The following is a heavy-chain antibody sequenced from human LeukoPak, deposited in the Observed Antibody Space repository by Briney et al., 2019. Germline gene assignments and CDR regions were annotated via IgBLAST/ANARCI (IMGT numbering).Heavy chain of an antibody. CDR2: ISSSSSYI. D-gene: IGHD4-17*01. CDR3: ARDGHGVPLDY. V-gene: IGHV3-21*01. CDR1: GFTFSSYS. Sequence: PGGSLRLSCAASGFTFSSYSMNWVRQAPGKGLEWVSSISSSSSYIYYADSVKGRFTISRDNAKNTLYLQMNSLRAEDTALYYCARDGHGVPLDYWGQGTLVTVSP. J-gene: IGHJ4*02.